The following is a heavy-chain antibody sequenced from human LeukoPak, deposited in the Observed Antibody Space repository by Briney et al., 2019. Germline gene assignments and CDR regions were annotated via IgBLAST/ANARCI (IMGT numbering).Heavy chain of an antibody. Sequence: LETLSLTCTVSGGSISSYYWSCIRQPPGKGLEWIGYIYTSGRPNYNPSLKTRVTKSIDAYKNQFSLKQSSVTAADAAVYYCARRLAGLFDYWGQGTLVTVSS. D-gene: IGHD6-13*01. CDR3: ARRLAGLFDY. CDR1: GGSISSYY. CDR2: IYTSGRP. J-gene: IGHJ4*02. V-gene: IGHV4-4*09.